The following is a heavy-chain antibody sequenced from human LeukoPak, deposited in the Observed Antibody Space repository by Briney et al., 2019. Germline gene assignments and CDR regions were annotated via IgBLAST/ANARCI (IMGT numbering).Heavy chain of an antibody. CDR2: ISSSSSYI. D-gene: IGHD3-10*01. Sequence: GGSLRLSCAASGFTFSSYSMNRVRQAPGKGLEWVSSISSSSSYIYYADSVKGRFTTSRDNAKNSLYLQMNSLGAEDTAVYYCARDANHYGSGSYGEGFDYWGQGTLVTVSS. V-gene: IGHV3-21*01. CDR1: GFTFSSYS. CDR3: ARDANHYGSGSYGEGFDY. J-gene: IGHJ4*02.